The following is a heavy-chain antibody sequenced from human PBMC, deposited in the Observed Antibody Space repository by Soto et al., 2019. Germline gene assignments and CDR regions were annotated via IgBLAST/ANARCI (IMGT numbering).Heavy chain of an antibody. D-gene: IGHD3-22*01. J-gene: IGHJ4*02. CDR1: GGTFSSYA. V-gene: IGHV1-69*01. CDR3: ARGRPPYYYDSSGYHYRFDY. CDR2: IIPIFGTA. Sequence: QVQLVQSGAEVKKPGSSVKVSCKASGGTFSSYAISWVRQAPGQGLEWMGGIIPIFGTANYAEKFQGRITITADESTTTDYMELSSLRSEDTAVYYCARGRPPYYYDSSGYHYRFDYWGQGTLVTVSS.